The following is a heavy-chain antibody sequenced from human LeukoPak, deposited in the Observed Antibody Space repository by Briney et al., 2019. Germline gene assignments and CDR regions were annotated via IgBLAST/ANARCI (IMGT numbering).Heavy chain of an antibody. D-gene: IGHD3-22*01. CDR3: AKMPGFYYDTSGYYYFDY. J-gene: IGHJ4*02. V-gene: IGHV3-23*01. CDR1: GFTFSSYA. CDR2: ISGTGGST. Sequence: PGGSLRLSCAASGFTFSSYAMSWVRQAPGKGLEWVSAISGTGGSTYYADSVKGRFTISRDNSKNTLYLQMNSLRAEDTAIYYCAKMPGFYYDTSGYYYFDYWGQGTLVTVSS.